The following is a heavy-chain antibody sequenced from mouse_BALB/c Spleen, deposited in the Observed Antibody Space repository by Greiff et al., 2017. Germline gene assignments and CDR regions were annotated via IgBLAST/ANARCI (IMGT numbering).Heavy chain of an antibody. CDR3: AREGYYGSSYWFAY. D-gene: IGHD1-1*01. CDR1: GFTFSSFG. CDR2: ISSGSSTI. Sequence: EVHLVESGGGLVQPGGSRKLSCAASGFTFSSFGMHWVRQAPEKGLEWVAYISSGSSTIYYADTVKGRFTISRDNPKNTLFLQMTSLRSEDTAMYYCAREGYYGSSYWFAYWGQGTLVTVSA. V-gene: IGHV5-17*02. J-gene: IGHJ3*01.